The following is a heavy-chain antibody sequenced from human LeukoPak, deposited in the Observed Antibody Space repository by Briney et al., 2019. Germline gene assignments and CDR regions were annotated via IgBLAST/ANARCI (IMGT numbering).Heavy chain of an antibody. Sequence: GGSLRLSCAASGFTFSMYWMSWVRQAPGKGLEWVANIKHDGSEKFYVDSVKGRFIISRDNAKNSLFLQLNSLRDEDTAVYYCARITGIEAAGDYWGQGTLVTVTS. V-gene: IGHV3-7*04. CDR3: ARITGIEAAGDY. D-gene: IGHD6-25*01. CDR2: IKHDGSEK. J-gene: IGHJ4*02. CDR1: GFTFSMYW.